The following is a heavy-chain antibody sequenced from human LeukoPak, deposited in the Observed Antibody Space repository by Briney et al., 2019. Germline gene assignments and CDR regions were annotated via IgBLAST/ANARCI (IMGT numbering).Heavy chain of an antibody. J-gene: IGHJ4*02. CDR2: ISGSGDST. Sequence: GGSLRLSCAASGFTFIAYAMTWVRQAPGKGLQWVSAISGSGDSTHYADSVKGRFTISRDNSKNTLYLQMNSLRADDTAIYYCARSGHCSGTGCYAEGNYWGQGTLVTVSS. V-gene: IGHV3-23*01. D-gene: IGHD2-2*01. CDR3: ARSGHCSGTGCYAEGNY. CDR1: GFTFIAYA.